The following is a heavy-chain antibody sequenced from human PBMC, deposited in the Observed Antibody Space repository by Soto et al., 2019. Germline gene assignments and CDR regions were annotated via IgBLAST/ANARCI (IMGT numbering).Heavy chain of an antibody. CDR1: GFTFSSYA. CDR3: ARDVGYCSSTSCPYGMDV. CDR2: ISYDGSNK. Sequence: TGGSLRLSCAASGFTFSSYAMHWVRQAPGKGLEWVAVISYDGSNKYYADSVKGRFTISRDNSKNTLYLQMNSLRAEDTAVYYCARDVGYCSSTSCPYGMDVWGQGTTVTVSS. V-gene: IGHV3-30-3*01. D-gene: IGHD2-2*01. J-gene: IGHJ6*02.